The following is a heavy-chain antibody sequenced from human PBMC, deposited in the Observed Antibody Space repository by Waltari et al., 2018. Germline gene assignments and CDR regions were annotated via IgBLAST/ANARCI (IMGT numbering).Heavy chain of an antibody. CDR2: TYTSGST. V-gene: IGHV4-4*07. J-gene: IGHJ5*02. CDR3: AREEIEKWGTWFDP. CDR1: GGSISNYY. D-gene: IGHD3-16*01. Sequence: QVRLQESGPGLVKPSETLSLTCTVSGGSISNYYWSWIRQPAGKGLEWIGRTYTSGSTAYNPSLKSRVTMSLDTSKNQFSLKMTSVTAADTAVYYCAREEIEKWGTWFDPWGQGILVTVSS.